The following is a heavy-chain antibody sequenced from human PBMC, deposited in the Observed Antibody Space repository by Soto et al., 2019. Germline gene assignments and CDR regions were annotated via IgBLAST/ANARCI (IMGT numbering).Heavy chain of an antibody. J-gene: IGHJ5*02. CDR3: ARNTNRDYSNYGGPYNWFDP. CDR2: IYHSGST. Sequence: SETLSLTCAVSGGSISSGGYSWSWIRQPPGKGLEWIGYIYHSGSTYYNPSLKSRVTISVDRSKNQFSLKLSSVTAADTAVYYCARNTNRDYSNYGGPYNWFDPWGQGTLVTVSS. D-gene: IGHD4-4*01. V-gene: IGHV4-30-2*01. CDR1: GGSISSGGYS.